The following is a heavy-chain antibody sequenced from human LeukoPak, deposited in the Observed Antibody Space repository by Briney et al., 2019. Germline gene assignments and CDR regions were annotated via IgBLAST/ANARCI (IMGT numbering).Heavy chain of an antibody. CDR3: ARLHCSGGSCYYSSYYFDY. CDR2: IYYSGST. Sequence: SETLSLTCTVSGGSISSSSYYWGWIRQPPGKGLEWIGSIYYSGSTYYNPSLKSRVTISVDTSKNQFSLKLSSVTAADTAVYYCARLHCSGGSCYYSSYYFDYWGQGTLVTVSS. D-gene: IGHD2-15*01. CDR1: GGSISSSSYY. V-gene: IGHV4-39*07. J-gene: IGHJ4*02.